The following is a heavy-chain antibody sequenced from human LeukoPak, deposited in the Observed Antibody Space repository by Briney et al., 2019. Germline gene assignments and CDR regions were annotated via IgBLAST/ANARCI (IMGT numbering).Heavy chain of an antibody. Sequence: GRSLRLSCAASGFTFSSYAMHWVRQAAGKGLEWVSLISGSGGGTYYADSVKGRFTISRDNSKNTLYLQLNSLRVEDTAVYCAKNRGAGSHYYYHMNVWGKGTTVTVSS. CDR3: AKNRGAGSHYYYHMNV. CDR1: GFTFSSYA. CDR2: ISGSGGGT. D-gene: IGHD1-26*01. V-gene: IGHV3-23*01. J-gene: IGHJ6*03.